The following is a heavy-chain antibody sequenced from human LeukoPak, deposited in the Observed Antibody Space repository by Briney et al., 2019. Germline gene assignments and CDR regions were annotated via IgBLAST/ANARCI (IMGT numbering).Heavy chain of an antibody. J-gene: IGHJ4*02. CDR1: GYTFSNFG. D-gene: IGHD2-2*01. CDR3: ARDGTSTDGY. V-gene: IGHV1-18*01. CDR2: ISGNNDNP. Sequence: ASVKVSCKTSGYTFSNFGISWVRQAPGQGLEWMGWISGNNDNPNYGQKFQGRFTVTTDSSTSTAYMELRNLRSDDTAVYYCARDGTSTDGYWGQGTLVTVSS.